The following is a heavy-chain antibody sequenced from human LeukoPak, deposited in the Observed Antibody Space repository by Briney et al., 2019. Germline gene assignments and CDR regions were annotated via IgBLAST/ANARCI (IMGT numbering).Heavy chain of an antibody. Sequence: GESLKISCKASGYSFTTYWIAWVRQLPGKGLEWMGIIYPGDSDTRYSPSFQGHVTISADKSISTAYLQWSSLKASDTAMYYCARWGGANDYYYYYMDVWGKGTTVTVSS. V-gene: IGHV5-51*01. CDR2: IYPGDSDT. D-gene: IGHD1-1*01. CDR1: GYSFTTYW. J-gene: IGHJ6*03. CDR3: ARWGGANDYYYYYMDV.